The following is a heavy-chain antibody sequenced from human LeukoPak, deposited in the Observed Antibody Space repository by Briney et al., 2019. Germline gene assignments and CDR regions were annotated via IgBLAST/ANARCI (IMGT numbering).Heavy chain of an antibody. V-gene: IGHV3-74*01. CDR2: INSDGINT. CDR1: GFTFSNYW. CDR3: ARVGYDSSGYYYEANYYYYMDV. Sequence: GGSLRLSCAASGFTFSNYWMHWVRQAPGKGLVWVSRINSDGINTSYADSVKGRFTISRDNAKNTLNLQMNSLRAEDTAVYYCARVGYDSSGYYYEANYYYYMDVWGKGTTVTVSS. D-gene: IGHD3-22*01. J-gene: IGHJ6*03.